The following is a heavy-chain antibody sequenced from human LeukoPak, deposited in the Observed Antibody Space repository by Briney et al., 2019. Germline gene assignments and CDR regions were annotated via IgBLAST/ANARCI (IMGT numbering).Heavy chain of an antibody. CDR3: AKDIGGYSYGYGY. CDR1: GFTFDDYA. D-gene: IGHD5-18*01. V-gene: IGHV3-43*02. J-gene: IGHJ4*02. CDR2: ISGDGGST. Sequence: GGSLRLSCAASGFTFDDYAMHWIRQAPAKGLEWVSLISGDGGSTYYADSVKGRFTISRDNSKNSLYLQMNSLRTEDTALYYCAKDIGGYSYGYGYWGQGTLVTVSS.